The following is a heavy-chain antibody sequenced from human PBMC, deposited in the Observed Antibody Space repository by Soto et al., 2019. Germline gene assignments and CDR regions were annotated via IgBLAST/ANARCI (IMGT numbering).Heavy chain of an antibody. Sequence: PGGSLRLSCVDSGFSFRIYAMHWVHQAPGKGLEWVGVVSFDGNNKYYADSVKGRFTISRDNSKNTLYLQMNSLRAEDTALYYCASEDYRYGFSPFDRWGQGTLVTVSS. CDR2: VSFDGNNK. CDR1: GFSFRIYA. D-gene: IGHD5-18*01. V-gene: IGHV3-30-3*01. CDR3: ASEDYRYGFSPFDR. J-gene: IGHJ4*02.